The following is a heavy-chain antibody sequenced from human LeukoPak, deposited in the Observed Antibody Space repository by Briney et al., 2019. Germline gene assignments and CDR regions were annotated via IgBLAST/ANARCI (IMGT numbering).Heavy chain of an antibody. V-gene: IGHV4-39*01. D-gene: IGHD3-22*01. CDR2: IYYSGST. CDR1: GGSISSSGYY. CDR3: ATRSYYYDSSGYE. J-gene: IGHJ4*02. Sequence: SETLSLTCTVSGGSISSSGYYWGWIRQPPGKGLEWIGSIYYSGSTNYNPSLRSRVTISVDTSKNQFSLKLSSVTAADTAVYYCATRSYYYDSSGYEWGQGTLVTVSS.